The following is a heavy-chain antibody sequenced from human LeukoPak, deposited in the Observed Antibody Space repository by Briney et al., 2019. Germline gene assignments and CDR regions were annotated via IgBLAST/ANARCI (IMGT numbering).Heavy chain of an antibody. CDR3: ARGVFWSSYYVY. D-gene: IGHD3-3*01. CDR1: GGSISSYY. CDR2: IYYSGST. J-gene: IGHJ4*02. Sequence: SETLSLTCTVSGGSISSYYWSWIRQPPGKGLEWIGYIYYSGSTNYNPSLKSRVTISVDTSKNQFSLKLSSVTAADTAVYYCARGVFWSSYYVYWGQGTQVTVSS. V-gene: IGHV4-59*01.